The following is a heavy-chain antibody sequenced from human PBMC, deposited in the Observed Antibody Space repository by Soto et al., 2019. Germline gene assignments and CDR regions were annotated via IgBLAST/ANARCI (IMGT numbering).Heavy chain of an antibody. Sequence: QITLKESGPTLVKPTQTLTLTCTFSGFSLSTSGVGVGWICQPPGEALEWLALIDWVDDNRDSPFLKSRLTITEDTSKNQVVLTMSNMDPEDTATYYRAHSPCSCSSYYFDYWGQGTLVTVAS. D-gene: IGHD6-6*01. V-gene: IGHV2-5*02. CDR3: AHSPCSCSSYYFDY. CDR1: GFSLSTSGVG. CDR2: IDWVDDN. J-gene: IGHJ4*02.